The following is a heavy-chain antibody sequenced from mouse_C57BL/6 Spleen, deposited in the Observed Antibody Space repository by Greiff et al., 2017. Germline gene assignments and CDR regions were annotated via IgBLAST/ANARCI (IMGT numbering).Heavy chain of an antibody. CDR2: ISYDGSN. Sequence: EVKLVESGPGLVKPSQSLSLTCSVTGYSITSGYYWNWIRQFPGNKLEWMGYISYDGSNNYNPSLKNRISITRDTSKNQFFLKLNSVTTEDTATYYCARGGTVVDYYAMDYWGQGTSVTVSS. D-gene: IGHD1-1*01. V-gene: IGHV3-6*01. J-gene: IGHJ4*01. CDR3: ARGGTVVDYYAMDY. CDR1: GYSITSGYY.